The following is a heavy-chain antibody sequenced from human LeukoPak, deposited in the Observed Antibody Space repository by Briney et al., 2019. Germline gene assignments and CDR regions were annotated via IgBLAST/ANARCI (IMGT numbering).Heavy chain of an antibody. J-gene: IGHJ4*02. CDR3: ARDNNWGSTHY. Sequence: PGGSLRLSCAASGFTFNTYAMHWVRQAPGKGLERVAVIAYDGNNKYYADSVKGRFTVSRDNTKNTLYLQMNSLRAEDTAVYYCARDNNWGSTHYWGQGTLVTVSS. CDR2: IAYDGNNK. CDR1: GFTFNTYA. V-gene: IGHV3-30-3*01. D-gene: IGHD7-27*01.